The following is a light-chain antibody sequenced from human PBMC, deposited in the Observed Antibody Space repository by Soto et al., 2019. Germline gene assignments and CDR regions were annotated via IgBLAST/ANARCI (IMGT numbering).Light chain of an antibody. Sequence: EIQMTQSPSTLSASVVDRVTITCRASQSISSWLAWYQQKPGKAPKLLIYDASSLESGVPSRFSGSGSGTEFTLTISSLQPDDFATYYCQQYNSYSRTFGQGTKVDIK. CDR2: DAS. CDR1: QSISSW. V-gene: IGKV1-5*01. CDR3: QQYNSYSRT. J-gene: IGKJ1*01.